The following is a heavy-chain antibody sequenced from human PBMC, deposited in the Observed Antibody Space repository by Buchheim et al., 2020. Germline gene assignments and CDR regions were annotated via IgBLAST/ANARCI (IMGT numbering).Heavy chain of an antibody. Sequence: QVQLQESGPGLVKPSQTLSLTCTVSGGSISSGDYYWSWIRQPPGEGLEWIGYIYYSGSTYYNPSLKSRVTISVDTSKNQFSLTLSSVTAADTAVYYCARDAGVRYYYDSSGYYFDYWGQGTL. V-gene: IGHV4-30-4*01. J-gene: IGHJ4*02. D-gene: IGHD3-22*01. CDR1: GGSISSGDYY. CDR3: ARDAGVRYYYDSSGYYFDY. CDR2: IYYSGST.